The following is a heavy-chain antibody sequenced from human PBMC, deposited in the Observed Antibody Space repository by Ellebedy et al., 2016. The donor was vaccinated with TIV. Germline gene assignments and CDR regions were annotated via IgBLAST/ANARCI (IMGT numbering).Heavy chain of an antibody. CDR3: ARDNHRDGYNSDY. J-gene: IGHJ4*02. Sequence: SVKVSXXASGGTFSSYAISWVRQAPGQGLEWMGGIIPIFGTANYAQKFQGRVTITADESTSTAYMELSSLRSEDTAVYYCARDNHRDGYNSDYWGQGTLVTVSS. V-gene: IGHV1-69*13. CDR1: GGTFSSYA. CDR2: IIPIFGTA. D-gene: IGHD5-24*01.